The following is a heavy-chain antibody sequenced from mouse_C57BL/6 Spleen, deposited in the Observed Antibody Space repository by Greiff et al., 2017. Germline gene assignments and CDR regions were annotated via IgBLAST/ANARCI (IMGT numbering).Heavy chain of an antibody. CDR3: ARGAYDYDGFAY. V-gene: IGHV3-6*01. CDR2: ISYDGSN. D-gene: IGHD2-4*01. Sequence: VQLKESGPGLVKPSQSLSLTCSVTGYSITSGYYWNWIRQFPGNKLEWMGYISYDGSNNYNPSLKNRISITRDTSKNQFFLKLNSVTTEDTATYYCARGAYDYDGFAYWGQGTLVTVSA. J-gene: IGHJ3*01. CDR1: GYSITSGYY.